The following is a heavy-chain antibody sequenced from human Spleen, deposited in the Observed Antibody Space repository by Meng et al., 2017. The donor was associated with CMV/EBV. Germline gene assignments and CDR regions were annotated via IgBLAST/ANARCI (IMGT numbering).Heavy chain of an antibody. J-gene: IGHJ5*01. Sequence: SETLSLTCTVSGGSINSGGYYWSWIRQHPGKGLEWIGYIYYSGSTAYNQTLRSRVTISLDMSKNQFSLELNSMASADTAVYNCAIGWLNTNDPNKSDNWFDSWGQGILVTVSS. V-gene: IGHV4-31*03. CDR2: IYYSGST. CDR3: AIGWLNTNDPNKSDNWFDS. CDR1: GGSINSGGYY. D-gene: IGHD2-8*01.